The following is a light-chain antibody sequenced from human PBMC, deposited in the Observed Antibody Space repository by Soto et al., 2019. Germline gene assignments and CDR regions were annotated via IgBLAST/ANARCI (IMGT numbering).Light chain of an antibody. Sequence: QSVLTQPASVSGSPGQSITISCTGTSSDVGSYNLVSWYQQHPGQAPKLMIYEVRQRPSRVSERFSGSKSGNTASLTISGLQAEDEADYYCCSYAGSTTLVFGGGTKLTVL. CDR2: EVR. J-gene: IGLJ3*02. V-gene: IGLV2-23*02. CDR3: CSYAGSTTLV. CDR1: SSDVGSYNL.